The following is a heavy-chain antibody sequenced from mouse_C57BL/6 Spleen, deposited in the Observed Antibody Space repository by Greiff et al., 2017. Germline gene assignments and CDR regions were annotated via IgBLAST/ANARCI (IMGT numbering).Heavy chain of an antibody. D-gene: IGHD2-14*01. J-gene: IGHJ2*01. CDR1: GYTFTSYW. CDR3: ARVGFGY. V-gene: IGHV1-53*01. CDR2: INPSSGCT. Sequence: VQLQQPGTELVKPGASVKLSCAASGYTFTSYWMPWVRQRPGQGLEWVGTINPSSGCTNYNEKVKSKATLTVDKTSSTAYMQLSSLKSEDSAVYYWARVGFGYWGKGTTLTVSS.